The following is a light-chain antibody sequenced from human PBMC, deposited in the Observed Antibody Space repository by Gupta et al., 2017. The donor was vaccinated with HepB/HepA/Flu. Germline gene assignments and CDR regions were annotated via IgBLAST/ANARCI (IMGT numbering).Light chain of an antibody. CDR1: TLPKKKY. CDR2: EDN. Sequence: SYELRQPPSVSVSPGQTARITCSGDTLPKKKYFHWYKQRTGQDPGWAIFEDNKRPSGIPERVSGSTSGEIATSHISGVQVEDEGDDYCYSTHRHGEPLFGGGTRLTVL. CDR3: YSTHRHGEPL. V-gene: IGLV3-10*01. J-gene: IGLJ3*02.